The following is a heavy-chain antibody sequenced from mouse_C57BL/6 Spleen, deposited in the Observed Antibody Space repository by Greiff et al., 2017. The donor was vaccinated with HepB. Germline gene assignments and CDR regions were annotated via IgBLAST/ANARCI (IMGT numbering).Heavy chain of an antibody. J-gene: IGHJ2*01. D-gene: IGHD2-3*01. Sequence: QVQLQQPGAELVMPGASVKLSCKASGYTFTSYWMHWVKQRPGQGLEWIGEIDPSDSYTNYNQKFKGKSTLTVDKSSSTAYMQLSSLTSEDSAVYDCARSGYDGLDYWGQGTTLTVSS. CDR1: GYTFTSYW. CDR3: ARSGYDGLDY. V-gene: IGHV1-69*01. CDR2: IDPSDSYT.